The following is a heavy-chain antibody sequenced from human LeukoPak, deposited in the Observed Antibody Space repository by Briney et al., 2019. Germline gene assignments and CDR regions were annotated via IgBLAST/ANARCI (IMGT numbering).Heavy chain of an antibody. J-gene: IGHJ4*02. CDR1: GGSISSSSYY. CDR3: ARDRAYSGYDYTSDY. Sequence: PSETLSLTCTVSGGSISSSSYYWGWIRQPPGKGLEWIGSIYYSGSTYYNPSLKSRVTISVDTSKNQFSLKLSSVTAADTAVYYCARDRAYSGYDYTSDYWGQGTLVTVSS. CDR2: IYYSGST. V-gene: IGHV4-39*02. D-gene: IGHD5-12*01.